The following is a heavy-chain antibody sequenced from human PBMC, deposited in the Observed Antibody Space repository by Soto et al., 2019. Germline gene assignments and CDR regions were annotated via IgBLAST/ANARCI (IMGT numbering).Heavy chain of an antibody. CDR2: IYYSGST. CDR1: GGSISSYY. CDR3: ARSESGSYSIGAFDI. J-gene: IGHJ3*02. Sequence: QVQLQESGPGLVKPSETLSLTCTVSGGSISSYYWSWIRQPPGKGLEWIGYIYYSGSTNYNPSLKSRVTILVDTSKNQFSLKLSSVTAADTAVYYCARSESGSYSIGAFDIWGQGTMVTVSS. V-gene: IGHV4-59*01. D-gene: IGHD1-26*01.